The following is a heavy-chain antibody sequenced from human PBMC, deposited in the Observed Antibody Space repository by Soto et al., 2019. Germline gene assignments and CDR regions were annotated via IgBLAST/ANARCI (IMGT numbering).Heavy chain of an antibody. CDR3: ASVSSGWYWESWPPNDAFDI. J-gene: IGHJ3*02. V-gene: IGHV1-18*01. CDR1: GYTFNSYD. CDR2: ISAYNGNT. Sequence: GASAKVSCTASGYTFNSYDISWVRQETGQGLEWMGWISAYNGNTNYAQKLQGRVTMTTDTSTSTAYMELRSLRSDDTAVYYCASVSSGWYWESWPPNDAFDIWGQGTTVTVSS. D-gene: IGHD6-19*01.